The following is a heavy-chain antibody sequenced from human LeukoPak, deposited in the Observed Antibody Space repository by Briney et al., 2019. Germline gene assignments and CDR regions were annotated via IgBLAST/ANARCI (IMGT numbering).Heavy chain of an antibody. V-gene: IGHV4-30-4*01. CDR2: IYYSGST. J-gene: IGHJ4*02. CDR3: ARGDSSGYYFDY. CDR1: GGSISSGDYY. Sequence: SQTLSFTCTVSGGSISSGDYYRSWIRQPPGKGLEWIGYIYYSGSTYYNPSLKSRVTISVDTSKNQFSLKLSSATAADTAVYYCARGDSSGYYFDYWGQGTLVTVSS. D-gene: IGHD3-22*01.